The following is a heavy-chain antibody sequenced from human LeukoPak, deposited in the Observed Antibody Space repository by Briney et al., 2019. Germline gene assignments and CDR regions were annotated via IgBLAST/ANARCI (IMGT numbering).Heavy chain of an antibody. V-gene: IGHV4-34*01. CDR2: INHRGST. J-gene: IGHJ4*02. CDR1: GGSFSGYH. D-gene: IGHD5-18*01. Sequence: SETLSLTCAVYGGSFSGYHWSWIRQAPGKGLEWIGEINHRGSTNYNPSLKSRVTISVDTSKNQFSLNLRSVTAADTALYYCATIKRGSIFGYFDFWGQGIKVTVSS. CDR3: ATIKRGSIFGYFDF.